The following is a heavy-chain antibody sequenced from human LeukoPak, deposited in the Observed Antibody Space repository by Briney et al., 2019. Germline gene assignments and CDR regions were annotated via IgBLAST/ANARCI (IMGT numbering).Heavy chain of an antibody. CDR2: IYSHDDK. D-gene: IGHD3-10*01. J-gene: IGHJ5*02. CDR3: AHSDRITMVREVWFDP. Sequence: SGPTLPHPTWPRTLTCTFSGFSLRTPGVGVGWIRQPPVKALEWLPLIYSHDDKRYSASLKSRLTITKDTSKSQVVLTMTNMDPVDTAAYYCAHSDRITMVREVWFDPWGQGTLVTVSS. CDR1: GFSLRTPGVG. V-gene: IGHV2-5*01.